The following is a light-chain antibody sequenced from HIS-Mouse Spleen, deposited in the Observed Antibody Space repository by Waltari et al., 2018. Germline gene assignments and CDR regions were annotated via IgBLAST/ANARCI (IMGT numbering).Light chain of an antibody. CDR1: QGISSY. J-gene: IGKJ3*01. CDR3: MQALQTPFT. CDR2: AAS. V-gene: IGKV1-9*01. Sequence: DIQLTQSPSFLSASVGDRVTITWRASQGISSYLAWYQQKPGKVPKLLIDAASTLQSGVPSRFSGSGSGTDFTLKISRVEAEDVGVYYCMQALQTPFTFGPGTKVDIK.